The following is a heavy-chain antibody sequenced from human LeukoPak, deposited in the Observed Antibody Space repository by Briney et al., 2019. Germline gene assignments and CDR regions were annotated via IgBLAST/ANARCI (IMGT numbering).Heavy chain of an antibody. V-gene: IGHV1-24*01. Sequence: ASVKVSCKVSGYTLTELSMHWVRQAPGKGLEWMGGIDPEDGETIYAQKFQGRVTMTEDTSTDTAYMELSSLRSEDTAVYYCARDPRRYYGSGSPDYWGQGTLVTVSS. D-gene: IGHD3-10*01. CDR3: ARDPRRYYGSGSPDY. CDR1: GYTLTELS. CDR2: IDPEDGET. J-gene: IGHJ4*02.